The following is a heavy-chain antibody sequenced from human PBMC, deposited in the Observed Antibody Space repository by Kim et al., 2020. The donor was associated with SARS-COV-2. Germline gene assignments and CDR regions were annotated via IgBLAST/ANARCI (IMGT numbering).Heavy chain of an antibody. J-gene: IGHJ6*02. D-gene: IGHD5-18*01. CDR3: AKDVWGYSGMDV. Sequence: YSADSGGGRLTISRDISKSTLYLQMNSLGAEDTALYYCAKDVWGYSGMDVWGQGTAVTVSS. V-gene: IGHV3-23*01.